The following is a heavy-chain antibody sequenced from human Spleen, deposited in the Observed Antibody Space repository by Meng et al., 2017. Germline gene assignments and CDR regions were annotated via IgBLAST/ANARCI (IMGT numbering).Heavy chain of an antibody. CDR2: ISTSGST. CDR3: AKGPAAAGPQAD. CDR1: GGSISSGSYY. V-gene: IGHV4-61*02. J-gene: IGHJ4*02. Sequence: SQTLSLTCTVSGGSISSGSYYWSWIRQPAGTGLEWIGRISTSGSTNYNPPLKSRVSISVDTSKNQFSLRLTSVTAADTAVYYCAKGPAAAGPQADWGQGTLVTVSS. D-gene: IGHD6-13*01.